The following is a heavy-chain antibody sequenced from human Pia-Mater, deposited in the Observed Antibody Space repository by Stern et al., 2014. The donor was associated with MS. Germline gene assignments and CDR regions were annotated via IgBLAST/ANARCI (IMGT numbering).Heavy chain of an antibody. CDR3: ARDPSYCGGDCYANWFDP. V-gene: IGHV3-74*01. Sequence: EVQLVESGGGLVQPGGSLRLSCAASGFTFSSYWMHWVRQAPGKGLVWVSRINSDGSSTSYADSVKGRFPISRDNAKNTLYLQMNSLRAEDTAVYYCARDPSYCGGDCYANWFDPWGQGTLVTVSS. D-gene: IGHD2-21*02. CDR1: GFTFSSYW. J-gene: IGHJ5*02. CDR2: INSDGSST.